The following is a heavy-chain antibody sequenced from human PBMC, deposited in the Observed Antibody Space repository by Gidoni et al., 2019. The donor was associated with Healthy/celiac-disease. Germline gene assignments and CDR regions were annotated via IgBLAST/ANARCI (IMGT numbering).Heavy chain of an antibody. Sequence: QVQLQESGPGLVKPSETLSLTCTVSGGSISSYYWSWIRQPPGKGLEWIGYIYYSGSTNYNPSLKSRVTISVDTSKNQFSLKLSSVTAADTAVYYCARTGTRDYYYYYYMDVWGKGTTVTVSS. CDR2: IYYSGST. D-gene: IGHD1-1*01. V-gene: IGHV4-59*01. J-gene: IGHJ6*03. CDR1: GGSISSYY. CDR3: ARTGTRDYYYYYYMDV.